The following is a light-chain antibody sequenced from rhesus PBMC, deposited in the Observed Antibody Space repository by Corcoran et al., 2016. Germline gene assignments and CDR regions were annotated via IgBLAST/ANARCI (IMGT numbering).Light chain of an antibody. V-gene: IGKV3-53*02. CDR3: QKYSSSPLT. Sequence: QVILTQSPATLSLSPGERATLSCRASQSVSNSLAWYQQKPGQAPRLLIYDASSRATGIPDRFSGGGSGTEFTLTISSLEPEDFAVYYCQKYSSSPLTFGGGTKVEIK. CDR1: QSVSNS. J-gene: IGKJ4*01. CDR2: DAS.